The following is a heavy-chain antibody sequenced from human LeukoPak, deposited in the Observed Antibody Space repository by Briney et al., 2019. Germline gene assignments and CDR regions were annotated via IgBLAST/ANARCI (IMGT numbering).Heavy chain of an antibody. J-gene: IGHJ4*02. CDR1: GYTLTSYD. V-gene: IGHV1-18*01. Sequence: ASVKVSCKASGYTLTSYDISWVRQAPEQGLEWMGWISTYNGDTNYAQKLQGRVTMTTDTSTAYMELGSLTSDDTAVYFCARRVPQWLIQGGSFDYWGQGTLVTVSS. D-gene: IGHD3-16*01. CDR3: ARRVPQWLIQGGSFDY. CDR2: ISTYNGDT.